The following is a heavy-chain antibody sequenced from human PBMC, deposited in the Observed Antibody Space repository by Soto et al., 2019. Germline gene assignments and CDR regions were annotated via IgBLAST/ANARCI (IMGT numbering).Heavy chain of an antibody. V-gene: IGHV3-33*01. CDR2: IWHDGINK. CDR1: GFTFSSYG. Sequence: GGSLRLSCAASGFTFSSYGMHWVRQAPGKGLEWVAVIWHDGINKYYADSVKGRFTISRDNSKNTLYLQMNSLRAEDTAVYYCARDEGYSWYFDYWGQGTLVTVSS. CDR3: ARDEGYSWYFDY. J-gene: IGHJ4*02. D-gene: IGHD6-13*01.